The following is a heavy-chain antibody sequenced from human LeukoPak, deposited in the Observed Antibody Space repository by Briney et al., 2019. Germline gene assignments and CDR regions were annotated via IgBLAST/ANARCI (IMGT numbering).Heavy chain of an antibody. J-gene: IGHJ4*02. Sequence: GGSLRLSCAASGFTFTSFSFNWVRQAPGKGLEWVSSINTVATYIYYADSVRGRFTISRDNAKNSEYLQMDSLRAEDTGVYYCARLRRNGDSGGFYYYYDYWGQGTLVTVSS. CDR3: ARLRRNGDSGGFYYYYDY. CDR1: GFTFTSFS. V-gene: IGHV3-21*01. CDR2: INTVATYI. D-gene: IGHD3-22*01.